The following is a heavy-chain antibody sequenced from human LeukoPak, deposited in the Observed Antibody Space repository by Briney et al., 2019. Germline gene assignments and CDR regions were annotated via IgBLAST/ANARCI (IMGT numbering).Heavy chain of an antibody. CDR1: GFTFSNAW. V-gene: IGHV3-15*01. CDR2: IKSKTDGGTT. D-gene: IGHD6-13*01. CDR3: AKDRYSSSRRGFDP. Sequence: GGSLRLSCAASGFTFSNAWMSWVRQAPGKGLEWVGRIKSKTDGGTTDYAAPVKGRFTISRDDSKNTLYLQMNSLRAEDTAVYYCAKDRYSSSRRGFDPWGQGTLVTVSS. J-gene: IGHJ5*02.